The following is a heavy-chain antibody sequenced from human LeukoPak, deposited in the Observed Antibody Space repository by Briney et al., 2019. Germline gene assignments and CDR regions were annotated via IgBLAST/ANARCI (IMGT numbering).Heavy chain of an antibody. CDR2: IYTSGST. CDR1: GGSISSYY. Sequence: PSETLSLTCTVSGGSISSYYWSWIRQPAGKGLEWIGRIYTSGSTNYNPSLKSRVTMSVDTSKNQFSLKLSSVTAADTAVYYCAREGQQLVRRALDYWGQGTLVTVSS. CDR3: AREGQQLVRRALDY. D-gene: IGHD6-13*01. V-gene: IGHV4-4*07. J-gene: IGHJ4*02.